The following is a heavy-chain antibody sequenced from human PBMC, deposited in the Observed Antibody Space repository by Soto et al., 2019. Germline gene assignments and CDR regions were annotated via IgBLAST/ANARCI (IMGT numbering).Heavy chain of an antibody. CDR2: IYYSGST. J-gene: IGHJ6*02. CDR3: ARHRPLVPAAMLWFAYYYYGMDV. CDR1: GGSISSGDYY. D-gene: IGHD2-2*01. Sequence: SETLSLTCTVSGGSISSGDYYWSWIRQPPGKGLEWIGSIYYSGSTYYNPSLKSRVTISVDTSKNQFSLKLSSVTAADTAVYYCARHRPLVPAAMLWFAYYYYGMDVRAQRTTVTVSS. V-gene: IGHV4-39*01.